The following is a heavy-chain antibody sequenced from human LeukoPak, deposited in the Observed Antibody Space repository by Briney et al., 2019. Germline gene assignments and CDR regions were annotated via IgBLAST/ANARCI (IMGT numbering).Heavy chain of an antibody. V-gene: IGHV3-23*01. CDR3: AKGRGDCTGISCPTPFDY. Sequence: GGSLRLSCAASGFTFSTYGMSWVRQAPGKGLDRVSSIRSTGGSAYYADSVKGRFPISRDNSKNTLYLPMNTLRAEDTAVYYCAKGRGDCTGISCPTPFDYWGQGTLVTVSS. D-gene: IGHD2-2*01. CDR1: GFTFSTYG. CDR2: IRSTGGSA. J-gene: IGHJ4*02.